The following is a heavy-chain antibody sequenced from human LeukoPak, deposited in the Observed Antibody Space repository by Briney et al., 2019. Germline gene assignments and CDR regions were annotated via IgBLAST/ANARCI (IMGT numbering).Heavy chain of an antibody. D-gene: IGHD3-3*01. Sequence: SETLSLTCTVSGGSISSSSYYWGWIRQPPGKGLEWIGSIYYSGSTYYNPSLKSRVTISVDTSKNQFSLKLSSVTAADTAVYYCARGLYYDFWSGYYNPPRYAFDIWGQGTMVTVSS. V-gene: IGHV4-39*01. J-gene: IGHJ3*02. CDR2: IYYSGST. CDR3: ARGLYYDFWSGYYNPPRYAFDI. CDR1: GGSISSSSYY.